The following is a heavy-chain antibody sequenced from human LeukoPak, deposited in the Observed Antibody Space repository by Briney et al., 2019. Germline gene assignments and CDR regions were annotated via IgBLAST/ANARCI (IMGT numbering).Heavy chain of an antibody. Sequence: GGSLRLSCAASGFTFGDYGMHWVRQAPGQGLEWVVGISGNSGSINYADSVRGRFTISRDNAKNILHLQMNSLRVEDMAFYYCATGSFDYWGQGTLVTVSS. CDR2: ISGNSGSI. CDR1: GFTFGDYG. CDR3: ATGSFDY. D-gene: IGHD1-14*01. J-gene: IGHJ4*02. V-gene: IGHV3-9*03.